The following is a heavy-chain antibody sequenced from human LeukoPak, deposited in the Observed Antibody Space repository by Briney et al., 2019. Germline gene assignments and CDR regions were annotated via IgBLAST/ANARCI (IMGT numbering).Heavy chain of an antibody. J-gene: IGHJ5*02. V-gene: IGHV3-64*01. CDR2: ISSNGGST. Sequence: GGSLRLSCAASGFTFSSYAMHWVRQAPGKGLEYVSAISSNGGSTYYANSVKGRFTISRDNSKNTLYLQMGSLRAEDMAVYYCARGENHWGQGTLVIVSS. CDR1: GFTFSSYA. D-gene: IGHD5-24*01. CDR3: ARGENH.